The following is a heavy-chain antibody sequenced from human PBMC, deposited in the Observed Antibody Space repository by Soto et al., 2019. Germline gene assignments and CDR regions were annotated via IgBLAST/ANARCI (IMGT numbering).Heavy chain of an antibody. V-gene: IGHV1-69*13. CDR1: GGTFSSYA. CDR3: ARDSAEQLDHNGMDV. D-gene: IGHD6-6*01. CDR2: IIPIFGTA. J-gene: IGHJ6*02. Sequence: ASVKVSCKASGGTFSSYAISWVRQAPGQGLEWMGGIIPIFGTANYAQKFQGRVTITADESTSTAYMELSSLRSEDTAVYYCARDSAEQLDHNGMDVWGQGTTVTVSS.